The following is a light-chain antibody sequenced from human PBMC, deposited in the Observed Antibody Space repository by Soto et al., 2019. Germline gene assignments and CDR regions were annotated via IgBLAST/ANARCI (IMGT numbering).Light chain of an antibody. CDR3: SSYTSRATLV. Sequence: QSALTQPASVSGSPGQSITISCTGTSNDVGGYDYVTWYQHHPGKAPKLMIYDVSNRPSGISDRFSASKSGNTASLTIPGVQAEDEAHYYCSSYTSRATLVFGGGTKLTVL. V-gene: IGLV2-14*03. J-gene: IGLJ2*01. CDR1: SNDVGGYDY. CDR2: DVS.